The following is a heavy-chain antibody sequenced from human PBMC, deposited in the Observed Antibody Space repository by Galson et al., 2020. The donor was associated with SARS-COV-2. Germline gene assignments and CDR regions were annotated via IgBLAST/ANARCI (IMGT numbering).Heavy chain of an antibody. V-gene: IGHV4-30-4*01. CDR3: ARGYYTGFCSGESCHSFPIWFDP. J-gene: IGHJ5*02. Sequence: SETLSLTCTVSGGSVSNGDYYWSWIRQPPGKGLEWIGNIYYTGTTYYNPSPKSRVRISVDTSENQFSLKLSSVTAADTAVYYCARGYYTGFCSGESCHSFPIWFDPWGQGTLVTVS. CDR2: IYYTGTT. CDR1: GGSVSNGDYY. D-gene: IGHD2-15*01.